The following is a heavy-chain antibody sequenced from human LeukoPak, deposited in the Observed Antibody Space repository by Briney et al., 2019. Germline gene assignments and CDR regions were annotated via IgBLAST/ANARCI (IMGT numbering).Heavy chain of an antibody. Sequence: SETLSLTCTVSGGSISTSNYYWGWIRQPPGKGLEWIGNIFYSGSTYYSPSLKSRVTISLDTSRNQFSLKLNSVTAADTAVYYCARGIVGATLSLYYFDYWGQGTLVTVSS. D-gene: IGHD1-26*01. J-gene: IGHJ4*02. CDR3: ARGIVGATLSLYYFDY. CDR1: GGSISTSNYY. CDR2: IFYSGST. V-gene: IGHV4-39*07.